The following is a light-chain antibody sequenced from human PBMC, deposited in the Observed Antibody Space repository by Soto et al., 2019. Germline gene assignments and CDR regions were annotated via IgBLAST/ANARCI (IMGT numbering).Light chain of an antibody. V-gene: IGLV2-14*01. CDR1: TSDVGGYNY. CDR2: EVT. CDR3: GSYTGNITYV. J-gene: IGLJ1*01. Sequence: QSVLTQPASVSGSLGQSITISCTGTTSDVGGYNYVSWYQQHPGKAPILMIYEVTNRPSGVSNRFSGPKSGNTASLTISGLQVEDEAEYYCGSYTGNITYVFGTGTKVTVL.